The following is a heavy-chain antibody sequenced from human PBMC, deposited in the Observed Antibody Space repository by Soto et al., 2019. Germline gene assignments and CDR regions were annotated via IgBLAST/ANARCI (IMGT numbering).Heavy chain of an antibody. CDR1: GFTFSSYA. Sequence: PGGSLRLSCAASGFTFSSYAMHWVRQAPGKGLEWVAVISYDGSNKYYADSVKGRFTISRDNSKNTLYLQMNSLRAEDTAVYYCARVSSSGIAARLIDYWGQGTLVTVSS. D-gene: IGHD6-6*01. J-gene: IGHJ4*02. CDR2: ISYDGSNK. CDR3: ARVSSSGIAARLIDY. V-gene: IGHV3-30-3*01.